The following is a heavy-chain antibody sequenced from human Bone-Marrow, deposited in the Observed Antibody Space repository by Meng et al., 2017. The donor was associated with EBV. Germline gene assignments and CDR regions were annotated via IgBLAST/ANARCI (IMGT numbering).Heavy chain of an antibody. D-gene: IGHD3-9*01. CDR1: GGSLSGFS. CDR3: ARATGGSTGYFR. CDR2: IKHSGST. J-gene: IGHJ4*02. Sequence: VPLTQGGEGRLKPAGTLSLTCVVNGGSLSGFSWSWIRQAPGKGLEWIGEIKHSGSTNYNPSLKNRVTISVDPSKNQFSLRLSSVTAADTAVYYCARATGGSTGYFRWGQGTLVTVSS. V-gene: IGHV4-34*01.